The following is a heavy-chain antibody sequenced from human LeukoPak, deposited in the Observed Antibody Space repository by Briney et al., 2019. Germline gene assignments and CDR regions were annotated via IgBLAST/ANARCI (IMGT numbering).Heavy chain of an antibody. V-gene: IGHV4-61*08. CDR1: GGSISSGDYY. D-gene: IGHD6-13*01. CDR2: IYYSGST. J-gene: IGHJ5*02. CDR3: ARHSPPQIAAANYYWFDP. Sequence: PSETLSLTCTVSGGSISSGDYYWSWIRQPPGKGLEWIGYIYYSGSTNYNPSLKSRVTISVDTSKNQFSLKLSSVTAADTAVYYCARHSPPQIAAANYYWFDPWGQGTLVTVSS.